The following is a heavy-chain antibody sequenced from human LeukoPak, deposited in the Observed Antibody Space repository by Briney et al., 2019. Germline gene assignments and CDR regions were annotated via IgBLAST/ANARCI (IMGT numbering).Heavy chain of an antibody. Sequence: GGSLRLSCEASGFTFSSYGMSWVRQAPGKGLEWVSGISGSGGSSDYADSVKARFTISRDKSKNTLYLQMNSLRAEDTAVNYCAKSSSGWFFDHWGQGTLVTVSS. V-gene: IGHV3-23*01. D-gene: IGHD6-19*01. CDR2: ISGSGGSS. J-gene: IGHJ4*02. CDR3: AKSSSGWFFDH. CDR1: GFTFSSYG.